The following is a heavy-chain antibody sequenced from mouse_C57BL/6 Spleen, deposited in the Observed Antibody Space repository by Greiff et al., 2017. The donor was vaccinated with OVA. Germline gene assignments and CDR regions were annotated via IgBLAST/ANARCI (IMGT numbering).Heavy chain of an antibody. Sequence: VQLQQPGAELVKPGASVKLSCKASGYTFTSYWMHWVKQRPGPGLEWIGMIPPHSGSTTYNEKFKSKSTLTVDKSSSTAYMQLSSLTSEDSAVYYCAREGGSTMVPFAYWGQGTLVTVSA. D-gene: IGHD2-1*01. CDR1: GYTFTSYW. J-gene: IGHJ3*01. CDR3: AREGGSTMVPFAY. V-gene: IGHV1-64*01. CDR2: IPPHSGST.